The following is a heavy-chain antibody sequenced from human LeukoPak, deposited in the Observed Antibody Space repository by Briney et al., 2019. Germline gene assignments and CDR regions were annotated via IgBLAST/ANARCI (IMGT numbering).Heavy chain of an antibody. J-gene: IGHJ4*02. CDR1: GFNFSSYA. Sequence: GGSLRLSCAASGFNFSSYAMHWGRQAPGKGLGWVAVISYDGSNKYYADSVKGRFTISRDNSKNTLYLQMNSLRAEDTAVYYCARDRRLPRSMGYYFDYWGQGTLVTVSS. CDR2: ISYDGSNK. CDR3: ARDRRLPRSMGYYFDY. V-gene: IGHV3-30-3*01. D-gene: IGHD1-26*01.